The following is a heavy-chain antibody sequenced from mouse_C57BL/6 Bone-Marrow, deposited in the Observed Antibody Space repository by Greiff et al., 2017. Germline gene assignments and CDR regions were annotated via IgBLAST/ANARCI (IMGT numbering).Heavy chain of an antibody. V-gene: IGHV1-9*01. CDR1: GYTFTGYW. Sequence: QLQQSGAELMKPGASVKLSCKATGYTFTGYWIEWVKQRPGHGLEWVGEILPGSGSTNYHEKFKGKATFTADTSSNTAYLQLSSLTTEDSAIYYCAVVADWYFDVWGTGTTVTVSS. CDR3: AVVADWYFDV. D-gene: IGHD1-1*01. CDR2: ILPGSGST. J-gene: IGHJ1*03.